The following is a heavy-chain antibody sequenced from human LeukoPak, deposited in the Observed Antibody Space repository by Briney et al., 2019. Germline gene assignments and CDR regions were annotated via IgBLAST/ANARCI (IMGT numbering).Heavy chain of an antibody. CDR1: GYTFTSYA. V-gene: IGHV1-3*01. Sequence: ASVKVSCKASGYTFTSYAMHWVRQAPGQRLEWMGWINAGNGNTKYSQKFQGRVTITRDTSASTAYMEQSSLRSEDTAVYYCARGRRYYDSSGFAPFDYWGQGTLVTVSS. D-gene: IGHD3-22*01. CDR2: INAGNGNT. J-gene: IGHJ4*02. CDR3: ARGRRYYDSSGFAPFDY.